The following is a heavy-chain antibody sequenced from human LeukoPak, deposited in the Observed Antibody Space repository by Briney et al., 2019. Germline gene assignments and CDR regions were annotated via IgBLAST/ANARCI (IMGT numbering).Heavy chain of an antibody. J-gene: IGHJ4*02. Sequence: GGSLRLSCAASGFTFSSYWMSWVRQAPGKGLEWVANIKQDGNEKYYVDSVKGRFAISRDNAKNSLYLQMNSLRAEDTAVYYCARDQEYYYDSSGYYYDYWGQGTLVTVSS. CDR2: IKQDGNEK. CDR1: GFTFSSYW. CDR3: ARDQEYYYDSSGYYYDY. V-gene: IGHV3-7*01. D-gene: IGHD3-22*01.